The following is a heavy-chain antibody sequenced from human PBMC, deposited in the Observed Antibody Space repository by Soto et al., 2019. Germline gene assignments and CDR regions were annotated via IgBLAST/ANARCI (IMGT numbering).Heavy chain of an antibody. CDR2: IDPSDSYT. CDR1: GYSFTSYW. V-gene: IGHV5-10-1*01. D-gene: IGHD2-15*01. CDR3: ARLSCSGGSCYSWWFDP. Sequence: SLKISCKGSGYSFTSYWISWVRQMPGKGLEWMGRIDPSDSYTNYSPSFQGHVTISADKSISTAYLQWSSLKASDTAMYYCARLSCSGGSCYSWWFDPRGQGTLVTVSS. J-gene: IGHJ5*02.